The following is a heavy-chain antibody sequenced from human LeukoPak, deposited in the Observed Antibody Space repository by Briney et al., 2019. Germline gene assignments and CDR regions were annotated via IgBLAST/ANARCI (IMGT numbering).Heavy chain of an antibody. CDR3: ASNDSSGYYYDLVVGLGCRAFDI. CDR1: GGSISSGGYY. D-gene: IGHD3-22*01. CDR2: IYHSGST. J-gene: IGHJ3*02. Sequence: SETLSLTCTVSGGSISSGGYYWSWIRQPPGKGLEWIGYIYHSGSTYYNPSLKSRVTISVDRSKNQFSLKLSSVTAADTAVYYCASNDSSGYYYDLVVGLGCRAFDIWGQGTMVTVSS. V-gene: IGHV4-30-2*01.